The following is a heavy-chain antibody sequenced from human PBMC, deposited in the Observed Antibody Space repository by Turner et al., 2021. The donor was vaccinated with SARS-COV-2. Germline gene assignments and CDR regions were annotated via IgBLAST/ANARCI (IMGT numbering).Heavy chain of an antibody. CDR3: ARYDYRLRQGFDV. V-gene: IGHV1-8*01. J-gene: IGHJ3*01. CDR2: MNAGRGDT. D-gene: IGHD1-1*01. Sequence: QVQLVQSGAEVKNPGASVKVYCKASGYPFTSYDINWVRQATGQVPEWVGYMNAGRGDTGHARRFQGRVTLTRETAINTAYMELSGLSFEDTAIYYCARYDYRLRQGFDVWGQGTKVIVSS. CDR1: GYPFTSYD.